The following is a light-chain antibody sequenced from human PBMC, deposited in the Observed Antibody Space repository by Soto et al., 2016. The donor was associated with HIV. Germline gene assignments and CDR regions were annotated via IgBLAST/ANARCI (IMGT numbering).Light chain of an antibody. V-gene: IGLV3-21*03. CDR2: DDS. CDR3: QVWDSSSAHPV. Sequence: SYELTQPPSVSVAPRKTASITCGGNNIGSKSVHWYQQKPGQAPVLVVYDDSHRPSGIPERFSGSNSGNTATLTITRVEAGDEADYYCQVWDSSSAHPVFGGGTKLTVL. J-gene: IGLJ2*01. CDR1: NIGSKS.